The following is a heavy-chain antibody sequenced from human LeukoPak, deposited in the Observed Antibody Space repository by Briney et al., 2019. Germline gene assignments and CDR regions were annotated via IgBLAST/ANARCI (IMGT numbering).Heavy chain of an antibody. V-gene: IGHV3-74*01. CDR2: INGDGSST. CDR1: GFTFSSYW. Sequence: GGSLRLSCAASGFTFSSYWMHWVSQTPGKGLVWVSRINGDGSSTVSADSVKGRFTISRDNAMNTLYLQMNSLRAEDTAVYYCARDLRSPSDTNIAIDYWGQGTLVTVSS. J-gene: IGHJ4*02. CDR3: ARDLRSPSDTNIAIDY.